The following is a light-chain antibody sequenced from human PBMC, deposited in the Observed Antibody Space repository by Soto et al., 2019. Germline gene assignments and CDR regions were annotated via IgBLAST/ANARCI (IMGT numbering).Light chain of an antibody. V-gene: IGLV2-14*01. CDR2: GVT. J-gene: IGLJ1*01. CDR1: SSDVGGYNY. CDR3: SSYTSASTLLYL. Sequence: QSALTQPASVSGSPGQSITISCTGTSSDVGGYNYVSWYQQHPGIAPKLLIYGVTNRPSGVXTRFSGSKSGNTASLTISGLQAEDEADYHCSSYTSASTLLYLFGTGTKVTVL.